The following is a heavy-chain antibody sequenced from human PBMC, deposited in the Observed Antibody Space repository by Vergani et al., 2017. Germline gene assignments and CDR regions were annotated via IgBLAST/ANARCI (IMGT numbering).Heavy chain of an antibody. CDR3: AKAMPRSGGYDYLYYYHAMDV. D-gene: IGHD5-12*01. CDR2: ISGSGGST. CDR1: GFTFNHYA. Sequence: EVQLLESGGDLVQPGGSLRLSCAASGFTFNHYAMNWVRQAPGKGLEWVSGISGSGGSTYYAGSVKGRFTISRDSSKNTLYLQMNSLSAGDTAVYYCAKAMPRSGGYDYLYYYHAMDVGGQGTRVTVSS. V-gene: IGHV3-23*01. J-gene: IGHJ6*02.